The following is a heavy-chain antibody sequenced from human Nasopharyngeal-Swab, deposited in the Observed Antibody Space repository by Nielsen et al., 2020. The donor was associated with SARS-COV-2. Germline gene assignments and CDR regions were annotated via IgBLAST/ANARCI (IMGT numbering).Heavy chain of an antibody. CDR2: IWYDGSNK. CDR3: ARDLYGMDV. D-gene: IGHD2-8*01. V-gene: IGHV3-33*01. Sequence: WIRQPPGKGLEWVAVIWYDGSNKYYAGSVKGRFTISRDNSKNTPYLQMNSLRAEDTAVYYCARDLYGMDVWGQGTTVTVSS. J-gene: IGHJ6*02.